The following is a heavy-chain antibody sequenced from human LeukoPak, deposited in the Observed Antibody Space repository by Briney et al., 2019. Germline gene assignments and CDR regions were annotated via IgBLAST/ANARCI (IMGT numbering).Heavy chain of an antibody. V-gene: IGHV4-4*02. J-gene: IGHJ4*02. CDR1: GGSISSSNW. CDR2: IYHSGST. D-gene: IGHD1-26*01. Sequence: PSETLSLTCAVSGGSISSSNWWSWVRQPPGKGVEWIGEIYHSGSTNYNPSLKSRVTISVDKSRNQFSLKLSSVTAADTAVYYCARQVGGALYYFDYWSQGTLVTVSS. CDR3: ARQVGGALYYFDY.